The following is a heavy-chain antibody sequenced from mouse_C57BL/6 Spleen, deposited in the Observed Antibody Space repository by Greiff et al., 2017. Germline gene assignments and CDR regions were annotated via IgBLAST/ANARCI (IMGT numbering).Heavy chain of an antibody. CDR2: IWSDGST. CDR3: ARNEGGGTAQATMDD. CDR1: GFSLTSYG. J-gene: IGHJ4*01. V-gene: IGHV2-6*02. D-gene: IGHD3-2*02. Sequence: VQLQESGPGLVAPSQSLSITCTVSGFSLTSYGVHWVRQPPGKGLEWLVGIWSDGSTTYNSALKSRLSIIKDNSKSQVFLQMNSRQTDDTSMYYCARNEGGGTAQATMDDWGKGTSVTVSS.